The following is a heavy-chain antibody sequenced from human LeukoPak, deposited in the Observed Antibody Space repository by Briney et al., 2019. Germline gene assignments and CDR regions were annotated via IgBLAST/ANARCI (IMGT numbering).Heavy chain of an antibody. CDR3: AGDHHYYYDSSGYSDGTDY. V-gene: IGHV3-33*01. J-gene: IGHJ4*02. CDR2: IWYDGSNK. CDR1: GFTFSSYG. Sequence: PGGSLRLSCAASGFTFSSYGMYWVRQAPGKGLEWVAVIWYDGSNKYYADSVKGRFTISRDNSKNTLYLQMNSLRAEDTAVYYCAGDHHYYYDSSGYSDGTDYWGQGTLVTVSS. D-gene: IGHD3-22*01.